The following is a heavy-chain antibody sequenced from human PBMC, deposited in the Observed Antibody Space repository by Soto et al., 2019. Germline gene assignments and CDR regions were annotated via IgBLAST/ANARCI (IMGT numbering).Heavy chain of an antibody. CDR2: IRSKTYGGTT. CDR1: GFTFGDYA. CDR3: TTDKGVPDPNSGIWYSVGFDY. J-gene: IGHJ4*02. V-gene: IGHV3-49*01. Sequence: GGSLRLSCTASGFTFGDYAMSWFRQAPGKGLEWVGFIRSKTYGGTTEYTASVKGRITISRDDSKSNAYLQMNSLKTEDTAVYYCTTDKGVPDPNSGIWYSVGFDYWGQGALVTVSS. D-gene: IGHD6-13*01.